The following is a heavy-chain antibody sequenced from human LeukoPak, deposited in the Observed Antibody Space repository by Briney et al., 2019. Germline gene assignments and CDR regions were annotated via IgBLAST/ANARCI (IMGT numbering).Heavy chain of an antibody. CDR2: TYYSGST. Sequence: SETLSLTCTVSGGSISSGDYYWSWIRQPPGKGLEWIGYTYYSGSTYYNPSLKSRVTISVDTSKNQFSLKLSSVTAADTAVYYCARGSYSGYDSAWGQGTLVTVSS. V-gene: IGHV4-30-4*08. J-gene: IGHJ5*02. CDR3: ARGSYSGYDSA. D-gene: IGHD5-12*01. CDR1: GGSISSGDYY.